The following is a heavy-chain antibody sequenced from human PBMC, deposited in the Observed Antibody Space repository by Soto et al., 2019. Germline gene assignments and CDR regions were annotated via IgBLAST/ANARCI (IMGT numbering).Heavy chain of an antibody. Sequence: PSETLSLTGPVSGCSISSYYWSWIRQPPGKGLEWIGYIYYSGSTNYNPSLKSRVTISVDTSKNQFSLKLSSVTAADTAVYYCAVNDYDSSGYYWGLGYYYGMDVWGQGTTVTVS. CDR1: GCSISSYY. CDR3: AVNDYDSSGYYWGLGYYYGMDV. D-gene: IGHD3-22*01. CDR2: IYYSGST. V-gene: IGHV4-59*01. J-gene: IGHJ6*02.